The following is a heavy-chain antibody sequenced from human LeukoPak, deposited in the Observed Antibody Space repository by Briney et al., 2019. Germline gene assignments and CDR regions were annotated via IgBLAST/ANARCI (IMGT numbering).Heavy chain of an antibody. CDR1: GFTFSCYA. V-gene: IGHV3-23*01. D-gene: IGHD3-3*01. CDR2: ISGSCGST. Sequence: PGGSLRLSCAASGFTFSCYAMSWVRQAPGKGLERVSAISGSCGSTYYADSVKGRFTISRDNSKNTLYLQMNSLRAEDTAVYYCAKGTDFGVVTTFDYWGQGTLVTVSS. J-gene: IGHJ4*02. CDR3: AKGTDFGVVTTFDY.